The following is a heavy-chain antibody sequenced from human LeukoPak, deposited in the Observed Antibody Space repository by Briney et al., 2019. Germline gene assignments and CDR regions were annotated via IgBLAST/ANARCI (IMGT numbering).Heavy chain of an antibody. D-gene: IGHD6-19*01. J-gene: IGHJ4*02. CDR1: GFTFNSYE. CDR2: ISSTSSTI. Sequence: PGGSLRLSCAASGFTFNSYEVNWVRQAPGKGLKWVSYISSTSSTIYYADSVRGRFTISRDKAKNSLHLQMNSLRAEDTAVYYCARGESSGWDRQDFFDYWGQGTLVTVSS. CDR3: ARGESSGWDRQDFFDY. V-gene: IGHV3-48*03.